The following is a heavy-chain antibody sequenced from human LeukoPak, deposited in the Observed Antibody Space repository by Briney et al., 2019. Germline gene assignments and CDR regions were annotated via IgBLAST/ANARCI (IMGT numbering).Heavy chain of an antibody. D-gene: IGHD2-15*01. J-gene: IGHJ4*02. Sequence: PSETLSLTCTVPGGSISSYYWSWIRQPPGKGLEWIGYIYYSGSTNYNPSLKSRVTISVDTSKNQFSLKLSSVTAADTAVYYCARHVGYGGGLDYWGQGTLVTVSS. CDR2: IYYSGST. CDR3: ARHVGYGGGLDY. V-gene: IGHV4-59*08. CDR1: GGSISSYY.